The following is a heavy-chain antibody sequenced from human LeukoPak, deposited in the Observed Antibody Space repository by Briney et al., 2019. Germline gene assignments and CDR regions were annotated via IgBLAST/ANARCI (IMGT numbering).Heavy chain of an antibody. CDR3: ARDRGSAVAGIYYYYGMDV. CDR2: IYYSGST. V-gene: IGHV4-61*01. D-gene: IGHD6-19*01. Sequence: PSETLSLTCTVSGGSISSSSYYWSWIRQPPGKGLEWIGYIYYSGSTNYNPSLKSRVTISVDTSKNQFSLKLSSVTAADTAVYYCARDRGSAVAGIYYYYGMDVWGQGTTVTVSS. CDR1: GGSISSSSYY. J-gene: IGHJ6*02.